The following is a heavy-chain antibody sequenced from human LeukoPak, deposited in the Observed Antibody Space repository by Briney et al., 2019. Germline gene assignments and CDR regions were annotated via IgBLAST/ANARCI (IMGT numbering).Heavy chain of an antibody. V-gene: IGHV4-34*01. Sequence: KPSETLSLTCAVYGGSFSGYYWSWIRQPPGKGLEWIGEINHSGSTNYNPSLKSRVTISVDTSKNQFSLKLSSVTAADTAVYYCAREGIAVADIGDYWGQGTLVTVSS. D-gene: IGHD6-19*01. J-gene: IGHJ4*02. CDR1: GGSFSGYY. CDR3: AREGIAVADIGDY. CDR2: INHSGST.